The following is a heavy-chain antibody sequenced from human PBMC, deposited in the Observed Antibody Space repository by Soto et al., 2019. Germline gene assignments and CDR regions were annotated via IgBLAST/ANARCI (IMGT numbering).Heavy chain of an antibody. CDR2: IGGSGSST. D-gene: IGHD3-22*01. V-gene: IGHV3-23*01. CDR1: GFTFTNHA. CDR3: ARRGYYYYSACYWDKIHSDY. Sequence: GGSLRLSCAASGFTFTNHAMSWVRQAPGKGLEWVSDIGGSGSSTYYADSVKGRFTISRDNSKDTLYLQMNGLRAEDTAVYYCARRGYYYYSACYWDKIHSDYWGQGALVTVSS. J-gene: IGHJ4*02.